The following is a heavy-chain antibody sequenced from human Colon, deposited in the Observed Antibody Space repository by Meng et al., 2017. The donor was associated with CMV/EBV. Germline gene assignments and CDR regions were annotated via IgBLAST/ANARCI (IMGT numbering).Heavy chain of an antibody. CDR1: GYTFTGFY. J-gene: IGHJ5*02. D-gene: IGHD3-10*01. CDR3: ARSVGGVRGVKGLTFWLDP. CDR2: INPNSGGRT. V-gene: IGHV1-2*02. Sequence: ASVKVSCKASGYTFTGFYIHWVRQAPGQGLEWIGWINPNSGGRTTYAQKFQARVTMTRDTSTNTVYMELSSLRSEDTAVYYCARSVGGVRGVKGLTFWLDPWGQGTLVTVSS.